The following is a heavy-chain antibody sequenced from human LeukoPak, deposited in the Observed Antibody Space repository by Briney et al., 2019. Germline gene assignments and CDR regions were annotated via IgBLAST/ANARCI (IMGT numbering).Heavy chain of an antibody. J-gene: IGHJ4*02. V-gene: IGHV1-8*02. CDR3: ARAGEVVTATDYFDY. CDR1: GGTFSSYA. D-gene: IGHD2-21*02. Sequence: ASVKVSCKASGGTFSSYAISWVRQATGQGLEWMGWMNPNSGNTGYAQKFQGRVTMTRNTSISTAYMELSSLRSEDTAVYYCARAGEVVTATDYFDYWGQGTLVTVSS. CDR2: MNPNSGNT.